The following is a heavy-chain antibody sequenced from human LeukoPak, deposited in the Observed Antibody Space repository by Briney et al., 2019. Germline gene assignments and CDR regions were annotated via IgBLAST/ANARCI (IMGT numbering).Heavy chain of an antibody. CDR1: GYTFTGYY. Sequence: ASVKVSCKASGYTFTGYYMHWVRQAPGQGLEWMGWINPNSGGTNYAQKFQGRVTMTRDTSISTAYMELSRLRSGDTAVYYCARDRLYYYDSSGYTNWFDPWGQGTLVTVSS. J-gene: IGHJ5*02. D-gene: IGHD3-22*01. CDR2: INPNSGGT. CDR3: ARDRLYYYDSSGYTNWFDP. V-gene: IGHV1-2*02.